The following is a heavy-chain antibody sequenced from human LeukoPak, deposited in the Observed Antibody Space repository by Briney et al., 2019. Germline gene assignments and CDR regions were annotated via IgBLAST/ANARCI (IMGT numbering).Heavy chain of an antibody. CDR2: MNPNSGNT. CDR3: ARGIGSGYYYYYYYYMDV. V-gene: IGHV1-8*01. Sequence: VASVKVSCKASGYTFTSYDINWVRQATGQGLEWMGWMNPNSGNTGYAQKFQGRVTMTRNTSISTAYMELSSLRSDDTAVYYCARGIGSGYYYYYYYYMDVWGKGTTVTISS. J-gene: IGHJ6*03. CDR1: GYTFTSYD. D-gene: IGHD3-10*01.